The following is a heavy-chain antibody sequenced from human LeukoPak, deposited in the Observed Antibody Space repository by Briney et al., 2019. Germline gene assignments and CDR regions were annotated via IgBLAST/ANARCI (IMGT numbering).Heavy chain of an antibody. J-gene: IGHJ4*02. Sequence: ASVKVSCKASGYTLTGYYMHWVRQAPGQGLEWMGWINPNSGGTNYAQTFQGRVTMTRDTSISTAYMELSRLRSDDTAVYYCARDRGTVTCDYWGQGTLVTVSS. CDR3: ARDRGTVTCDY. CDR1: GYTLTGYY. V-gene: IGHV1-2*02. D-gene: IGHD4-11*01. CDR2: INPNSGGT.